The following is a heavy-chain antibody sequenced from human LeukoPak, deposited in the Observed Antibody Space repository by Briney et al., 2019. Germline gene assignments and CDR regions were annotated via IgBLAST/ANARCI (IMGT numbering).Heavy chain of an antibody. CDR2: INLNSGDI. V-gene: IGHV1-2*02. J-gene: IGHJ5*02. Sequence: GASVKVSCKASGYSFTDYYMHWVRQAPGQGLEWMGWINLNSGDIKSAQKFQGRVTMTRDTSITTVYMEVSWLTSDDTAINYCARADRLHGGPYLIGPWGQGTLVTVSS. CDR3: ARADRLHGGPYLIGP. D-gene: IGHD2-21*01. CDR1: GYSFTDYY.